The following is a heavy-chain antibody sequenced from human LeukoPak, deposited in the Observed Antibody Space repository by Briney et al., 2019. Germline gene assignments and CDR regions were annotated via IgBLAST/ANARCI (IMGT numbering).Heavy chain of an antibody. Sequence: GGSLRLSCAASGFTFSSYGMHWVRQAPGKGLEWLAFIRYDGTNKYYADSVKGRITISRDNSKNTLYLQMNSLRAEDTAVYYCAKGVGYCSGGSCQQFDYWGQGTLVTVSS. CDR1: GFTFSSYG. CDR3: AKGVGYCSGGSCQQFDY. V-gene: IGHV3-30*02. J-gene: IGHJ4*02. CDR2: IRYDGTNK. D-gene: IGHD2-15*01.